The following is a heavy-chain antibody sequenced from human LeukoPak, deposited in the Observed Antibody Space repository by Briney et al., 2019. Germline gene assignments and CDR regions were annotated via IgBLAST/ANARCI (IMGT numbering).Heavy chain of an antibody. CDR1: GGSCDDYY. CDR2: IHPHGIF. Sequence: PSETLSLTCDVSGGSCDDYYCSWIRQPPGKGLEWIGEIHPHGIFYYNSSLMSRVTISIDTSKSQFSLRLNSVTAADTAIYYCSRGRDRSKAGDHWGQGSLVTVSS. J-gene: IGHJ4*02. V-gene: IGHV4-34*01. D-gene: IGHD5-24*01. CDR3: SRGRDRSKAGDH.